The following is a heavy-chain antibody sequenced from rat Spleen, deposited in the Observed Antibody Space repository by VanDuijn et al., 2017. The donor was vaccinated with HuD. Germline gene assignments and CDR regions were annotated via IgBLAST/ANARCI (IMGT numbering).Heavy chain of an antibody. CDR1: GFTFSNYG. CDR3: AKEGGYGRGYYVMDA. V-gene: IGHV5-19*01. CDR2: IIYDGTKT. J-gene: IGHJ4*01. Sequence: EVQLVESGGGLVQPGRSLKLSCAASGFTFSNYGMHWIRQAPRKGLEWVATIIYDGTKTHYRDSVKGRFTISRDNAKNTQYLQMDSLRSEDTATYYCAKEGGYGRGYYVMDAWGQGASVTVSS. D-gene: IGHD1-3*01.